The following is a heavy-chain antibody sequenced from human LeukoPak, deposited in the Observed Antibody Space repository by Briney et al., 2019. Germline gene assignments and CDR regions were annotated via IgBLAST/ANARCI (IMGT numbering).Heavy chain of an antibody. Sequence: RAGGSLRLSCAASGFTFDDYGMSWVRQAPGKGLEWVAVISYDGSNKYYADSVRGRFTLSRDSSKNTLYLQMNNLSAEDTAVYYCATSYYDSSGYLDWYFDLWGRGTLVTVSS. V-gene: IGHV3-30*03. J-gene: IGHJ2*01. CDR2: ISYDGSNK. D-gene: IGHD3-22*01. CDR3: ATSYYDSSGYLDWYFDL. CDR1: GFTFDDYG.